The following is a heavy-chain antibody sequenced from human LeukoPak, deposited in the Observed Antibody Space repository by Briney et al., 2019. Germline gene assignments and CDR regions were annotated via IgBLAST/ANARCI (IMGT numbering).Heavy chain of an antibody. CDR2: INPNSGDT. CDR3: ARRHIDCSTTSCYVDY. CDR1: GYTFTGYY. D-gene: IGHD2-2*01. Sequence: SVKVSCKASGYTFTGYYIHWIRQAPGQGLEWMGWINPNSGDTSYAQKFQGRVTMTRDTPINTAYMELSRLRSDDTAVYYCARRHIDCSTTSCYVDYWGQGTLVTVSS. V-gene: IGHV1-2*02. J-gene: IGHJ4*02.